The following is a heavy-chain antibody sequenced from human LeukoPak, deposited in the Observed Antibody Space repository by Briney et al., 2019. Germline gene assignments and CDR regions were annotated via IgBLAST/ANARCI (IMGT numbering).Heavy chain of an antibody. CDR2: IYTSGST. J-gene: IGHJ5*02. Sequence: PSETLSLTCTVSGGSISSGSYYWSWIRQPAGKGLEWIGRIYTSGSTNYNPSLKSRVTISVDTSKNQFSLKLSSVTAADTAVYYCARAYCGGDCYPINWFDPWGQGTLVTVSS. CDR1: GGSISSGSYY. D-gene: IGHD2-21*01. V-gene: IGHV4-61*02. CDR3: ARAYCGGDCYPINWFDP.